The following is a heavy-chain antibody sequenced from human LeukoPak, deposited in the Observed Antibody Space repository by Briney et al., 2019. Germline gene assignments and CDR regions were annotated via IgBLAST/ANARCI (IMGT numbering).Heavy chain of an antibody. Sequence: PGGSLRLSCAASGFTFSSYGMHWVRQAPGKGLEWVAFIRYDGSNKYYADSVKGRFTISRDNSKNTLYLQMNSLRAEDTAVYYCAKDLGFEFASSDFDYWGQGTLVTVSS. J-gene: IGHJ4*02. D-gene: IGHD3-22*01. CDR1: GFTFSSYG. CDR2: IRYDGSNK. V-gene: IGHV3-30*02. CDR3: AKDLGFEFASSDFDY.